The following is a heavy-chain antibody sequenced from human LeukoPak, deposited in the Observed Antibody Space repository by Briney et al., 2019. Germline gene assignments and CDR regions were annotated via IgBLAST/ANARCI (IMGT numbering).Heavy chain of an antibody. CDR2: IIPIFGTA. Sequence: ASVKVPCKASGGTFSSYAISWVRQAPGQGLEWMGGIIPIFGTANYAQKFQGRVTITADKSTSTAYMELSSLRSEDTAVYYCARGLADYYDSSGYPGYFQHWGQGTLVTVSS. V-gene: IGHV1-69*06. CDR3: ARGLADYYDSSGYPGYFQH. J-gene: IGHJ1*01. CDR1: GGTFSSYA. D-gene: IGHD3-22*01.